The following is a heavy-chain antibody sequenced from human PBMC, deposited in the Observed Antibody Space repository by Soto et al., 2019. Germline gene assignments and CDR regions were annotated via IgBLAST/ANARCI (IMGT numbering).Heavy chain of an antibody. V-gene: IGHV1-2*02. Sequence: QVQLVQSGADVKTPGASVRVSCKASGYTFTGYYVHWVREAPGQGLEGMGWINPETGDTSYAQKFQGRDTLSRDTSINTAYLELSRLRFEDAAVYFCARERYQVISDGMDVWGQGKKVTVSS. J-gene: IGHJ6*02. CDR3: ARERYQVISDGMDV. CDR1: GYTFTGYY. CDR2: INPETGDT. D-gene: IGHD2-2*01.